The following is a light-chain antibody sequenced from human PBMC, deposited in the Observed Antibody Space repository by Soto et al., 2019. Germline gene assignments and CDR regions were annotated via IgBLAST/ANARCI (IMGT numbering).Light chain of an antibody. V-gene: IGKV3-20*01. J-gene: IGKJ1*01. CDR3: QQYGSSGT. Sequence: EIVLTQSPGTLSLSPGERATLSCRASQSVSSTCLAWYQQKPGQAPRLLIYGASNRATGIPDRFSGSGSGTDFTLTISRLEPEDFAVYYCQQYGSSGTFGQGTKWIS. CDR2: GAS. CDR1: QSVSSTC.